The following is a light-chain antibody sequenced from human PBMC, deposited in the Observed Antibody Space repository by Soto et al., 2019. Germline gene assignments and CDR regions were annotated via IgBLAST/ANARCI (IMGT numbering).Light chain of an antibody. CDR2: GAF. Sequence: EILMTQSPVTLSVSPGERATLSCRASQSVSSNLAWYQQKPGQAPSLLIYGAFTRATGIPARFSGSGSGTEFTLTISSLQSEDFGVYYCQQYNNWWTFGQGTKVDIK. J-gene: IGKJ1*01. CDR1: QSVSSN. CDR3: QQYNNWWT. V-gene: IGKV3-15*01.